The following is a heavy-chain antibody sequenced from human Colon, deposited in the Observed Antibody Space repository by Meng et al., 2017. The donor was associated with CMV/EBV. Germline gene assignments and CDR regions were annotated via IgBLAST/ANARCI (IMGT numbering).Heavy chain of an antibody. CDR2: IDWNGGTT. CDR3: AKDFMSACDS. Sequence: LSWAAAGIRLDEVAMSWVRQVPGKGLEWVAGIDWNGGTTQYAESVRGRFTVSKDNAKNSLYLQMNNLRPEDTALYYCAKDFMSACDSWGRGTLVTVSS. V-gene: IGHV3-20*04. D-gene: IGHD2-21*01. CDR1: GIRLDEVA. J-gene: IGHJ4*02.